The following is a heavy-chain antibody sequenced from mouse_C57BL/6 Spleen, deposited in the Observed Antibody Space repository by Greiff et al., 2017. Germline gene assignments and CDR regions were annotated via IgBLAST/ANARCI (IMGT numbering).Heavy chain of an antibody. D-gene: IGHD2-1*01. Sequence: VQLQQSVAELVRPGASVKLSCTASGFNFKNTYMHWVKQRPEQGLEWIGRIDPASGNTKYAPKFQGKATITADTSSNTAYLQLSSLTSEDTAIYCGSIGNYVAYAMDYWGQGTSVTVSS. V-gene: IGHV14-3*01. CDR2: IDPASGNT. J-gene: IGHJ4*01. CDR3: SIGNYVAYAMDY. CDR1: GFNFKNTY.